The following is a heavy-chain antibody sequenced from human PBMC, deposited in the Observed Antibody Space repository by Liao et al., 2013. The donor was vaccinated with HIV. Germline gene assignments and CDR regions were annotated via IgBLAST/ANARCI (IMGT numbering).Heavy chain of an antibody. CDR1: GGSFSGYY. Sequence: HLQQWGAGLLKPSQTLSLTCTVYGGSFSGYYWSWIRQPPGKGLEWIGEIDHSGSTNYNPSLKSRVTISVDTSKNQFSLKLSSVTAADTAVYYCARLDSTIFGVVILRDYWGQGTLVTVSS. D-gene: IGHD3-3*01. CDR2: IDHSGST. CDR3: ARLDSTIFGVVILRDY. V-gene: IGHV4-34*01. J-gene: IGHJ4*02.